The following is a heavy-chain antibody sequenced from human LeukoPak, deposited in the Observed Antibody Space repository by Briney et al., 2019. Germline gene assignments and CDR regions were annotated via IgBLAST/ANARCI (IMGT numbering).Heavy chain of an antibody. CDR1: GYTFTSYY. V-gene: IGHV1-46*01. D-gene: IGHD6-6*01. J-gene: IGHJ3*02. Sequence: GASVKVSCKASGYTFTSYYMHWVRQAPGQGLEWMGIINPSGGSTSYTQKFQGRVTMTRDMSTSTVYMELSSLRSEDTAVYYCARDPDREYSSSSRAFDIWGQGTMVTVSS. CDR2: INPSGGST. CDR3: ARDPDREYSSSSRAFDI.